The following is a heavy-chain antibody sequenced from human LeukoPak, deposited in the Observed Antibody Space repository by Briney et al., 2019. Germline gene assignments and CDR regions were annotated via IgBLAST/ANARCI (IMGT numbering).Heavy chain of an antibody. J-gene: IGHJ5*02. CDR3: ARDPYGSSWTKGWFDP. V-gene: IGHV3-21*01. Sequence: GGSLRLSCAASGFTFSSYSMNWVRQAPGKGLEWVSSISSSSSYIYYADSVKGRFTISRDNAKNSLYLQMNSLRAEDTAVYYCARDPYGSSWTKGWFDPWGQGTLVTVSS. CDR1: GFTFSSYS. D-gene: IGHD6-13*01. CDR2: ISSSSSYI.